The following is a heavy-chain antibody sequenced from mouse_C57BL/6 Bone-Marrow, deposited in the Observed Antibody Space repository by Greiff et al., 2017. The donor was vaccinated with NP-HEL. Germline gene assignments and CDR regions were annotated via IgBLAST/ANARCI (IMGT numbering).Heavy chain of an antibody. D-gene: IGHD2-1*01. CDR2: INPNNGGT. V-gene: IGHV1-18*01. Sequence: EVQLQQSGPELVKPGASVKIPCKASGYTFTDYNMDWVKQSHGKSLEWIGDINPNNGGTNYNQKFKGKATLTVDKSSSTAYMELRRLTSEDTAVYYCARDNGNYWFAYWGQGALVTVSA. J-gene: IGHJ3*01. CDR1: GYTFTDYN. CDR3: ARDNGNYWFAY.